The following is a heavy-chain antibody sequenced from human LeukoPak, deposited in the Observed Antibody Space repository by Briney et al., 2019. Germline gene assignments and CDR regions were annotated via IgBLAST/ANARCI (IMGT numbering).Heavy chain of an antibody. CDR2: IRSNTYGGTT. V-gene: IGHV3-49*04. Sequence: GGSPRLSCAASGFTFSSYAMSWVRQAPGKGLEWVGFIRSNTYGGTTEYAASVKGRFAISRDDSKSIAYLQMNSLKTEDTAVYYCTRDDFWSGYSYYFDYWGQGTLVTVSS. D-gene: IGHD3-3*01. CDR1: GFTFSSYA. J-gene: IGHJ4*02. CDR3: TRDDFWSGYSYYFDY.